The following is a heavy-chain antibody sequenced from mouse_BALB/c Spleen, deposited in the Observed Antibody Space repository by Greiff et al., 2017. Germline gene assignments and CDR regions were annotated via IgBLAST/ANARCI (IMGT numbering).Heavy chain of an antibody. V-gene: IGHV5-12-2*01. Sequence: EVQRVESGGGLVQPGGSLKLSCAASGFTFSSYTMSWVRQSPEKRLEWVAYISTGGGSTYYPDTVKGRFTISRDNAKNTLYLQMSSLKSEDTAMYYCARQWDYRYGFAAYWGQGTLVTVSA. D-gene: IGHD2-14*01. CDR1: GFTFSSYT. CDR2: ISTGGGST. CDR3: ARQWDYRYGFAAY. J-gene: IGHJ3*01.